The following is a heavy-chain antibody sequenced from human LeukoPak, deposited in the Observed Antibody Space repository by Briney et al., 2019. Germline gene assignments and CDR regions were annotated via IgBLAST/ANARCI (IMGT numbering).Heavy chain of an antibody. CDR3: AREVGKAYYYDSSGYYLTGEFDY. D-gene: IGHD3-22*01. Sequence: SETLSLTCTVSGGSISSSPYYWGWIRQPPGKGLEWIGSIYYSGSTYYNPSLKSRVTISVDTSKNQFSLKLSSVTAADTAVYYCAREVGKAYYYDSSGYYLTGEFDYWGQGTLVTVSS. V-gene: IGHV4-39*07. CDR2: IYYSGST. J-gene: IGHJ4*02. CDR1: GGSISSSPYY.